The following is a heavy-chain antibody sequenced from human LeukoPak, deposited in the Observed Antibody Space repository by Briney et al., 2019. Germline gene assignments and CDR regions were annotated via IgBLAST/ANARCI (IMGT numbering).Heavy chain of an antibody. CDR2: ISSSSSYI. CDR1: GFTFSSYS. D-gene: IGHD3-10*01. CDR3: ARDRRSGLFDY. J-gene: IGHJ4*02. V-gene: IGHV3-21*01. Sequence: AGGSLRLSCAAPGFTFSSYSMNWVRQAPGKGLEWVSSISSSSSYIYYADSVKGRFTISRDNAKNSLYLQMNSLRAEDTAVYYCARDRRSGLFDYWGQGTLVTVSS.